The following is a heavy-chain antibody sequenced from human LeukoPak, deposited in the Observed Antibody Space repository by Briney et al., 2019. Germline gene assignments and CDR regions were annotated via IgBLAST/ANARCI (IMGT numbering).Heavy chain of an antibody. J-gene: IGHJ4*02. Sequence: GGSLRLSCAASGFTFSNYAVHWVRQAPGKGLEWVAIISYDGSKKYYADSVKGRFTISRDNAKNTLYLQMNSLRAEDTAVYYCARGATYAYYQDYWGQGTLVTVSS. V-gene: IGHV3-30-3*01. CDR1: GFTFSNYA. CDR3: ARGATYAYYQDY. CDR2: ISYDGSKK. D-gene: IGHD1-26*01.